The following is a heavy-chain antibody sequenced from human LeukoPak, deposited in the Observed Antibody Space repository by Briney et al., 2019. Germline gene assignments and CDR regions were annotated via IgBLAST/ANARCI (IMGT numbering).Heavy chain of an antibody. CDR2: ISCDGGTQ. V-gene: IGHV3-30*03. D-gene: IGHD1-26*01. Sequence: GGSLRLSCAASGFTFNNFGMQWVRQTPGKGLEWVTVISCDGGTQYYADSVKGRFTISRDDSKNSLYLQMNSLRAEDTAVYYCARDPYSGGYWDYYYYYMDLWGQGTTVTISS. J-gene: IGHJ6*03. CDR1: GFTFNNFG. CDR3: ARDPYSGGYWDYYYYYMDL.